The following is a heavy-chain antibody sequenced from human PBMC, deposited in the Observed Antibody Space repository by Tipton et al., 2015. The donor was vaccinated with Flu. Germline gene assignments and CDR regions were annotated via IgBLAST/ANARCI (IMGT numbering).Heavy chain of an antibody. J-gene: IGHJ3*02. CDR3: AREAYDSRGMGTFDI. Sequence: AASGFTFDDYTMHWVRQAPGKGLEWVSSINWVSSAMDYADSVRGRFTISRDNAKNSLYLQMSSLTADDTALYYCAREAYDSRGMGTFDIWGQGTMVTVSS. CDR2: INWVSSAM. D-gene: IGHD3-22*01. CDR1: GFTFDDYT. V-gene: IGHV3-9*01.